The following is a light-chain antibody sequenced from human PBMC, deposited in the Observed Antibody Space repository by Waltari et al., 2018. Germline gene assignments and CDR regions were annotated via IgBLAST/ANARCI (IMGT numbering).Light chain of an antibody. V-gene: IGKV1-9*01. CDR2: AAS. J-gene: IGKJ4*01. Sequence: DIQLTQSPSFLSASVGDRVTITCRASQGIGGYLAWYQQKPGKAPTLLIYAASTLQSGVPSRFSGSYSGTEFTLTISSLQPEDFASYFCQQLHSYPRTFGGGTKMEI. CDR3: QQLHSYPRT. CDR1: QGIGGY.